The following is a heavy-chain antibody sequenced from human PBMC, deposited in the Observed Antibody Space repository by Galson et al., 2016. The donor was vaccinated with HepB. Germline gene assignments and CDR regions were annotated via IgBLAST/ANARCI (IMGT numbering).Heavy chain of an antibody. CDR3: ARGRISPFDF. D-gene: IGHD2/OR15-2a*01. V-gene: IGHV1-18*04. CDR2: ISAYNGDT. J-gene: IGHJ4*02. Sequence: SVKVSCKASGYIFTNYGISWVRQAPGQGLEWMGWISAYNGDTKHAQNLQGRVTMTTDTSTSTAYMELRSLRSDDTAVYYCARGRISPFDFWGQGTLVTVSS. CDR1: GYIFTNYG.